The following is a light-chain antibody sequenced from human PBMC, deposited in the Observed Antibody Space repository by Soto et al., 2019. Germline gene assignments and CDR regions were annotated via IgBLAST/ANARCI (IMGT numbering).Light chain of an antibody. CDR2: DAS. CDR1: QSVRSSY. J-gene: IGKJ3*01. CDR3: QQYGSSPA. V-gene: IGKV3D-20*01. Sequence: EIVLTQSPATLSLSPGERATLSCGASQSVRSSYLAWYQQKPGLAPRLLIYDASSRATGIPDRFSGSGSGTDFTLTISRLEPEDFAVYYCQQYGSSPAFGPGTKVDIK.